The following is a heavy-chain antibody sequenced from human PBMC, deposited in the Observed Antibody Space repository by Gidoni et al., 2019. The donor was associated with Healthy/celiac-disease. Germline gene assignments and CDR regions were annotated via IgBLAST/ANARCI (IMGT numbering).Heavy chain of an antibody. V-gene: IGHV3-23*01. CDR3: AKDLAGYDILTGYYPY. Sequence: EVQLLESGGGLVQPGGSLRLSCAASGVTFSSYAMSWVRPAPGTGLEWVSAISGSGSSTYYADSVKGRFTISRDNSKNTLYLQMNSLRAEDTAVYYCAKDLAGYDILTGYYPYWGQGTLVTVSS. CDR1: GVTFSSYA. D-gene: IGHD3-9*01. J-gene: IGHJ4*02. CDR2: ISGSGSST.